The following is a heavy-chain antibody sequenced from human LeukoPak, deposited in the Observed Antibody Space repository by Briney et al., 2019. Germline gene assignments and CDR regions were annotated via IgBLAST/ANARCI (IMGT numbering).Heavy chain of an antibody. CDR1: GYTFTCYY. J-gene: IGHJ4*02. V-gene: IGHV1-2*02. Sequence: ASVKVSCKASGYTFTCYYMHWVRQAPGQGLEWMGWINPNSGSTNYAQKFQGRVTMTRDTSISTAYMELDDTAVYYCARAIKGTLLRFLEWLDMGYDYWGQGTLVTVSS. D-gene: IGHD3-3*01. CDR3: ARAIKGTLLRFLEWLDMGYDY. CDR2: INPNSGST.